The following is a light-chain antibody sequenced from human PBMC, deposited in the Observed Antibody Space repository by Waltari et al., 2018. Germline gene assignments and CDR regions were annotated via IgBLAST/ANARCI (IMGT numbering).Light chain of an antibody. Sequence: QSALTQPASVSGSPGQSITISCSGTSSDVGASNLISWYQQHPGQVPTLMIYEVNKRPSWVSNRFSGSKSDNTASLTISGLQAEDEADYYCCSYAGRSTLVFGGGTKLTVL. CDR1: SSDVGASNL. CDR2: EVN. V-gene: IGLV2-23*02. CDR3: CSYAGRSTLV. J-gene: IGLJ3*02.